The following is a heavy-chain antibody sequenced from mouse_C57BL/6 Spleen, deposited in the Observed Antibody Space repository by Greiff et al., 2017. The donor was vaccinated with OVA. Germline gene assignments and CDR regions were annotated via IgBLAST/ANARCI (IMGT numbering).Heavy chain of an antibody. J-gene: IGHJ4*01. Sequence: VQLQQSGPGLVAPSQSLSITCTVSGFSLTSYGVHWVRQPPGKGLEWLVVIWSDGSTTYNSALKSRLSISKDNSKSQVFLKMDSLQTDDTAMYYCARHKGSLGAMDYWGQGTSVTVSS. V-gene: IGHV2-6-1*01. CDR2: IWSDGST. CDR3: ARHKGSLGAMDY. CDR1: GFSLTSYG. D-gene: IGHD1-3*01.